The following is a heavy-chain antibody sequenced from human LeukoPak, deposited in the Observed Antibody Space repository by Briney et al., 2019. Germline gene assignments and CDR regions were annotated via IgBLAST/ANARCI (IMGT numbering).Heavy chain of an antibody. D-gene: IGHD1-26*01. CDR1: GGSISSSSYS. J-gene: IGHJ4*02. CDR2: IYYSGST. Sequence: PSETLSLTCTVSGGSISSSSYSWGWIRQPPGKGLEWIGSIYYSGSTYYNPSLKSRVTISVDTSKNQFSLKLSSVTAADTAVYYCARIVGPPETAFDYWGQGTLVTVSS. CDR3: ARIVGPPETAFDY. V-gene: IGHV4-39*01.